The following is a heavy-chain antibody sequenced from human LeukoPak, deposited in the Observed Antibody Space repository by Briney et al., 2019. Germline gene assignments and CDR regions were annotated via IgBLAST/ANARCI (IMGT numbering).Heavy chain of an antibody. D-gene: IGHD2-15*01. V-gene: IGHV3-30*03. J-gene: IGHJ4*02. CDR3: TTDQRWFDY. CDR1: GFTFSSYG. Sequence: GGSLRLSCAASGFTFSSYGMHWVRQAPGKGLEWVAVISYDGSNKYYADSVKGRFTISRDDSKDTLYLQMNSLKTEDTAVYYCTTDQRWFDYWGQGTLVTVSS. CDR2: ISYDGSNK.